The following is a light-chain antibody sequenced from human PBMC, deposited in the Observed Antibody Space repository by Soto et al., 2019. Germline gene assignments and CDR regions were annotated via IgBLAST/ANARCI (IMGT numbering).Light chain of an antibody. CDR1: KLGDKS. CDR3: QAWDSSTVV. J-gene: IGLJ2*01. Sequence: SYELTQPPSVSVSPGQTASITCSGDKLGDKSACWYQQKPGQFPVLVIYQDSKRPSGIPERFSGSNSGNTATLTIRGTQAMDEADYYCQAWDSSTVVFGGGTKLTVL. V-gene: IGLV3-1*01. CDR2: QDS.